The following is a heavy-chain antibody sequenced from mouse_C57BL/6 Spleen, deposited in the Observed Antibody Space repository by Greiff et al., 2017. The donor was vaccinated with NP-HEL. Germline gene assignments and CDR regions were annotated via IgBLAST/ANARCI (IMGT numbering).Heavy chain of an antibody. J-gene: IGHJ2*01. D-gene: IGHD1-1*01. Sequence: EVQLQQSGAELVRPGASVKLSCTASGFNIKDDYMHWVKQRPEQGLEWIGWIDPENGDTEDASKFQGKATITADTSSNTAYLQLSSLTSEDTAVYYCTLRGSTVVAPDYWGQGTTLTVSS. CDR3: TLRGSTVVAPDY. CDR2: IDPENGDT. CDR1: GFNIKDDY. V-gene: IGHV14-4*01.